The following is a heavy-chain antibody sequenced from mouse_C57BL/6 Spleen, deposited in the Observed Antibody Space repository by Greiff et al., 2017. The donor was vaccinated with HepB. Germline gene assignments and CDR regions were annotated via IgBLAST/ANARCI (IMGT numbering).Heavy chain of an antibody. V-gene: IGHV7-3*01. CDR3: ARYTTAKGFAY. D-gene: IGHD3-2*02. Sequence: EVMLVESGGGLVQPGGSLSLSCAASGFTFTDYYMSWVRQPPGKALEWLGFIRNKANGYTTEYSASVKGRFTISRDNSQSILYLQMNALRAEDSATYYGARYTTAKGFAYWGQGTLVTVAA. CDR1: GFTFTDYY. J-gene: IGHJ3*01. CDR2: IRNKANGYTT.